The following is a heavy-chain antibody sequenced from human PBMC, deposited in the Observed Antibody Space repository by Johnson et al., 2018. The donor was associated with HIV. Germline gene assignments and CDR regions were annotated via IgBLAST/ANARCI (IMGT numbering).Heavy chain of an antibody. CDR3: ARDKGGIVGYDAFDI. CDR2: ISSSGSTI. CDR1: GFTFSDYY. J-gene: IGHJ3*02. D-gene: IGHD1-26*01. Sequence: QMLLVESGGGVVQPGRSLRLSCAASGFTFSDYYMSWIRQAPGKGLEWVSSISSSGSTIYYADSVKGRFTISRDNAKNSLYLQMNSLRAEDTAVYYCARDKGGIVGYDAFDIWGQGTMVTVSS. V-gene: IGHV3-11*04.